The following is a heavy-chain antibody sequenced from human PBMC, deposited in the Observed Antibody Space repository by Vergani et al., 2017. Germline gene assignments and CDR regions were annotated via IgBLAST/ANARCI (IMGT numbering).Heavy chain of an antibody. Sequence: QVQLQESGPGLVKPSQTLSLTCTVSGGSISSGGYYWSWIRQHSGKGLEWIGYIYYSGSTYYNPPLKRRVTISVDTSKNQFSLKLSAVTAADTAVYYCARSPYYYDSSGYSGYFDYWGQGTLVTVSS. CDR3: ARSPYYYDSSGYSGYFDY. CDR1: GGSISSGGYY. J-gene: IGHJ4*02. D-gene: IGHD3-22*01. CDR2: IYYSGST. V-gene: IGHV4-31*03.